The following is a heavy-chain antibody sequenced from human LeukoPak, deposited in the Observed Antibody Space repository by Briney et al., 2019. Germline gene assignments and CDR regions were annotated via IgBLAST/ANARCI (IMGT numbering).Heavy chain of an antibody. V-gene: IGHV3-30-3*01. CDR2: VSYDGSNK. CDR1: GFTFSTYA. D-gene: IGHD3-10*01. J-gene: IGHJ4*02. Sequence: GGSLRLSCAASGFTFSTYAMHWVRQAPGKGLEGVAVVSYDGSNKYYADSVKGRFTISRDNSKNALYLQMNSLRAEDTAVYYCARDPLWFGELLFYFDYWGQGTLVTVSS. CDR3: ARDPLWFGELLFYFDY.